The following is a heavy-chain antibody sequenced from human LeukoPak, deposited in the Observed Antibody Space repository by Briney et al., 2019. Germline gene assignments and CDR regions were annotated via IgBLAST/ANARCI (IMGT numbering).Heavy chain of an antibody. CDR1: GFTFSSYG. D-gene: IGHD3-3*01. CDR2: IRYDGSNK. V-gene: IGHV3-30*02. J-gene: IGHJ4*02. Sequence: GGSLRLSCAASGFTFSSYGMHWVRQAPGKGLEWVAFIRYDGSNKYCADSVKGRFTISRDNSKNTLYLQMNSLRAKDTAVYYCAKRATIFGVVNYFDYWGQGTLVTVSS. CDR3: AKRATIFGVVNYFDY.